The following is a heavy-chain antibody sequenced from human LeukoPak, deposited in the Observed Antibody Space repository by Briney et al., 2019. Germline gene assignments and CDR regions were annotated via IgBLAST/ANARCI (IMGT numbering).Heavy chain of an antibody. CDR2: IYYSGST. CDR3: ARDLRYCSSTSCHSDYYYYYYMDV. J-gene: IGHJ6*03. CDR1: GGSISSGDYY. Sequence: SETLSLTCTVSGGSISSGDYYWSWIRQPPGKGLGGIGYIYYSGSTYYNPSLKSRVTISVDTSKNQFSLKLSSVTAADTAVYYCARDLRYCSSTSCHSDYYYYYYMDVWGKGTTVTVSS. V-gene: IGHV4-30-4*08. D-gene: IGHD2-2*01.